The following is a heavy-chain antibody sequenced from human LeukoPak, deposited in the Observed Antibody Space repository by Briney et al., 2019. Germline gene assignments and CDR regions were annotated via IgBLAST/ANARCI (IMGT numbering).Heavy chain of an antibody. V-gene: IGHV3-9*01. J-gene: IGHJ4*02. Sequence: GGSLRLSCAASGFTFDDYAMHWVRQAPGKGLEWVSGISWNSGSIGYADSVKGRFTISRDNAKNSLYLQMNSLRAEDTALHYCAKGWYSSSWYYFDYWGQGTLVTVSS. CDR2: ISWNSGSI. D-gene: IGHD6-13*01. CDR1: GFTFDDYA. CDR3: AKGWYSSSWYYFDY.